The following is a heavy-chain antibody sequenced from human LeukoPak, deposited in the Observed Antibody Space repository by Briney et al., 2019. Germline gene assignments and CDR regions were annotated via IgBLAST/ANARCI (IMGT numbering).Heavy chain of an antibody. D-gene: IGHD3-22*01. CDR2: ISSSSSYI. CDR3: ARDLYHFDTSGYLY. CDR1: GFTFSIYR. Sequence: GGSLRLSCTASGFTFSIYRMNWVRQAPGKGPEWVSSISSSSSYIYYADSVKGRFTISRDNAKNSLYLQMNSLRAEDTAVYYCARDLYHFDTSGYLYWGQGTLVTVSS. J-gene: IGHJ4*02. V-gene: IGHV3-21*06.